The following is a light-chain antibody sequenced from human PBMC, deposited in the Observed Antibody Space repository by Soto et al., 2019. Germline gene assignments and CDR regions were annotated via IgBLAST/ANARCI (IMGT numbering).Light chain of an antibody. CDR2: GAS. CDR3: QQRTNWPVT. J-gene: IGKJ1*01. Sequence: EIVLTQSPATLSLSPGERATLSCRASQSVTTSLAWYQHKPGQAPRLLIYGASNRATGIPARFSGSGSGTDFSLTISSLEPEDFAVYYCQQRTNWPVTFGQGTKVEIK. CDR1: QSVTTS. V-gene: IGKV3-11*01.